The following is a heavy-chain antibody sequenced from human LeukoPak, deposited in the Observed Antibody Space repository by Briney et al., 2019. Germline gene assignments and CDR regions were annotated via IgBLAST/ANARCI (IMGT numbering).Heavy chain of an antibody. D-gene: IGHD4-17*01. CDR2: IYYSGTT. Sequence: SETLSLTCTVSGGSIRSSSYYWGWIRQPPGEGLEWIGSIYYSGTTYYNPSLKSRVPISVDTSRNQFSQKLRSVTAADTAVYYWARLEDLQYRGDYDFDYWGQGTLVTVSS. CDR3: ARLEDLQYRGDYDFDY. J-gene: IGHJ4*02. V-gene: IGHV4-39*01. CDR1: GGSIRSSSYY.